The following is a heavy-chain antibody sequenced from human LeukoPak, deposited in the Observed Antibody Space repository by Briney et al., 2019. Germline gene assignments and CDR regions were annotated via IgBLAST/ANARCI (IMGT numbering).Heavy chain of an antibody. CDR2: IYYSGST. D-gene: IGHD3-22*01. CDR3: ARGGEYYYDSSGYYFDY. Sequence: PSQTLSLTCTVSGGSFSSGDFYWNWIRQPPGKGLEWIGYIYYSGSTYYNPSLKSRVTISVDTSKNQFSLKLSSVTAADTAVYYCARGGEYYYDSSGYYFDYWGQGTLVTVSS. J-gene: IGHJ4*02. CDR1: GGSFSSGDFY. V-gene: IGHV4-30-4*01.